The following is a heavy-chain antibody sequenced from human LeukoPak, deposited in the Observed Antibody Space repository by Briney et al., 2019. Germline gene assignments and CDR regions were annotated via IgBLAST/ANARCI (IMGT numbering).Heavy chain of an antibody. V-gene: IGHV1-2*02. D-gene: IGHD2-15*01. CDR2: IDPNSGGT. CDR3: AIPTSPIGSALQY. CDR1: GYTFTGYY. J-gene: IGHJ4*02. Sequence: GASVKVSCKASGYTFTGYYMHWGRQAPGQGLEWMGWIDPNSGGTNYVQKFQGRVTMTRDTSISTAYMELSSLRSDDTAVYYCAIPTSPIGSALQYWGQGTLVTVSS.